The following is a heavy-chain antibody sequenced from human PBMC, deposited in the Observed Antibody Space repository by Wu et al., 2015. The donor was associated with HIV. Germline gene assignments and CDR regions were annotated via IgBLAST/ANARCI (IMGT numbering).Heavy chain of an antibody. J-gene: IGHJ5*02. D-gene: IGHD5-12*01. CDR2: ITPFNGNT. CDR1: GYTFTYRY. Sequence: QMQLVQSGAEVKKTGSSVKVSCKASGYTFTYRYLHWVRQAPGQALEWMGWITPFNGNTNYAQKFQDRVTITRDRSMSTAYMELSSLRSEDTAMYYCASGQSVYRGDTNWFDPWGQGTLVTVSS. CDR3: ASGQSVYRGDTNWFDP. V-gene: IGHV1-45*02.